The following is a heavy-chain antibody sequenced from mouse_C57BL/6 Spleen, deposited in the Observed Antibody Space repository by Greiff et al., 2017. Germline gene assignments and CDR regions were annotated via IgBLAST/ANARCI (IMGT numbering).Heavy chain of an antibody. D-gene: IGHD2-4*01. J-gene: IGHJ2*01. CDR3: ARPLYYDYEYYFDY. V-gene: IGHV1-42*01. CDR2: INPSTGGT. Sequence: VQLQQSGPELVKPGASVKISCKASGYSFTGYYMNWVKQSPEKSLEWIGEINPSTGGTTYNQKFKAKATLTVDKSSSTAYMQLKSLTSEDSAVYYCARPLYYDYEYYFDYWGQGTTLTVSS. CDR1: GYSFTGYY.